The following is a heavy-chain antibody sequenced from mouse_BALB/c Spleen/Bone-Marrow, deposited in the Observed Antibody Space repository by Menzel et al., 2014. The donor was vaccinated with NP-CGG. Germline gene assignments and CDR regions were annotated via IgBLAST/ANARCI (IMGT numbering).Heavy chain of an antibody. Sequence: VQLQQSGAELAKPGASVKMSCKASGYTFTSYWMHWVKQRPGQGLEWIGYINPSTGYTEYNQKFKDKATLTADKSSSTAYMQLSSLTSEDSAVYYCARQITTVDYAMDYWGRGTSVTVSS. CDR1: GYTFTSYW. D-gene: IGHD1-1*01. J-gene: IGHJ4*01. CDR3: ARQITTVDYAMDY. CDR2: INPSTGYT. V-gene: IGHV1-7*01.